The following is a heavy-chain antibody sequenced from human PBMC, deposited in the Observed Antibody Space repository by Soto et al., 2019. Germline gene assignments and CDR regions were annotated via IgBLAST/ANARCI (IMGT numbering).Heavy chain of an antibody. CDR3: ASSAIVLMVYAPGWFDP. CDR1: GGTFSSYA. V-gene: IGHV1-69*13. Sequence: SVKVSCKASGGTFSSYAISWVRQAPGQGLEWMGGIIPIFGTANYAQKFQGRVTITADESTSTAYMELSSLRSEDTAVYYCASSAIVLMVYAPGWFDPWGQGTLVTVSS. J-gene: IGHJ5*02. CDR2: IIPIFGTA. D-gene: IGHD2-8*01.